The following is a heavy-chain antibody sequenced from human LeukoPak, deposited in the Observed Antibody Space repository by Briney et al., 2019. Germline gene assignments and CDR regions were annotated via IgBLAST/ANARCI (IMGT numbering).Heavy chain of an antibody. CDR1: GFTFSSYG. D-gene: IGHD3-22*01. CDR2: ISYDGSNK. J-gene: IGHJ3*02. CDR3: ARAQDYDSSGYVDGFDI. Sequence: GGSLRLSCAASGFTFSSYGMHWVRQAPGKGLEWVAVISYDGSNKYYADSVKGRFTISRDNPKNTLYLQMISLRAEDTAVYYCARAQDYDSSGYVDGFDIWGQGTMVTVPS. V-gene: IGHV3-30*03.